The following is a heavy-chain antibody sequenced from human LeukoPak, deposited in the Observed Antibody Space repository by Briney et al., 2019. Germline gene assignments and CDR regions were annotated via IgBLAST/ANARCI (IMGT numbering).Heavy chain of an antibody. D-gene: IGHD1-26*01. V-gene: IGHV4-39*01. CDR3: ARHDGGTYYSGFDP. CDR2: IYYSGST. CDR1: GGSISSSSYY. J-gene: IGHJ5*02. Sequence: SETLSLTCTVSGGSISSSSYYWGWIRQPPGEGLEWIGSIYYSGSTYYNPSLKSRVTISVDTSKNQFSLKLSSVTAADTAVYYCARHDGGTYYSGFDPWGQGTLVTVSS.